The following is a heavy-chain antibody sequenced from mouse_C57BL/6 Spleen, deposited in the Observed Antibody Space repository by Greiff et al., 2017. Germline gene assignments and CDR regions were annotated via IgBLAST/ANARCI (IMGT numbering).Heavy chain of an antibody. Sequence: EVKLMESGGDLVKPGGSLKLSCAASGFTFSSYGMSWVRQTPDKRLEWVATISSGGSFTYSPDSVEERLTICRDNAKNTLYLQIGSLKSEDTAMYYCARHPYDGYYVGYFDVWGTGTTVTVSS. V-gene: IGHV5-6*01. J-gene: IGHJ1*03. D-gene: IGHD2-3*01. CDR1: GFTFSSYG. CDR3: ARHPYDGYYVGYFDV. CDR2: ISSGGSFT.